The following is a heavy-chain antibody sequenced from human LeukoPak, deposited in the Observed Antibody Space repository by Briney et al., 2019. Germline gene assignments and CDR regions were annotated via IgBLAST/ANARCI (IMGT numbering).Heavy chain of an antibody. CDR1: GGSISSYY. Sequence: SETLSVTCTVSGGSISSYYWSWIRQPPGKGLEWIGYIYYSGSTSYNPSLKSRVTISVDTSKNQFSLKLSSVTAADTAVYYCARDLAVATKIRGKDNWFDPWGQGTLVTVSS. CDR2: IYYSGST. D-gene: IGHD5-12*01. CDR3: ARDLAVATKIRGKDNWFDP. J-gene: IGHJ5*02. V-gene: IGHV4-59*01.